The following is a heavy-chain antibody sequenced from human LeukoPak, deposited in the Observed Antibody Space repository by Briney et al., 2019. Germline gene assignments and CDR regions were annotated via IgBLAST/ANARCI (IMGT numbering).Heavy chain of an antibody. D-gene: IGHD3-9*01. CDR3: AMTYYDILTGYFDFDY. Sequence: GGSLRLSCAASGFTVSSSYMSWVRQAPGKGLEWVSVIYSGGSTYYADSVKGRFTISRDNSKNTLYLQMNSLRAEDTAVYYCAMTYYDILTGYFDFDYWGQGTLVTVSS. J-gene: IGHJ4*02. CDR1: GFTVSSSY. CDR2: IYSGGST. V-gene: IGHV3-66*02.